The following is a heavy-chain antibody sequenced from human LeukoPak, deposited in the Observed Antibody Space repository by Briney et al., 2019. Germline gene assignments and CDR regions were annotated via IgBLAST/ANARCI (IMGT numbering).Heavy chain of an antibody. V-gene: IGHV4-39*01. J-gene: IGHJ4*02. CDR3: AREDRVGATTGSDH. CDR2: VYYNGAT. D-gene: IGHD1-26*01. CDR1: GGSISSSSYY. Sequence: SETLSLTCTVSGGSISSSSYYWGWIRQPPGKGLQWIGTVYYNGATHYNPSLKSRVTVSVDTSKNQFSLKLTSVTAADTAVYYCAREDRVGATTGSDHWGQGTLVTVSS.